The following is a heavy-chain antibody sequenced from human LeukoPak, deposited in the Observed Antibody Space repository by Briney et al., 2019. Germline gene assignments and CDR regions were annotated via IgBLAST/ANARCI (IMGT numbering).Heavy chain of an antibody. CDR3: ALGYYDSRGPTF. D-gene: IGHD3-22*01. J-gene: IGHJ4*02. CDR2: INPDNADT. CDR1: GYTFTGYY. V-gene: IGHV1-18*04. Sequence: ASVKVSCKASGYTFTGYYMHWVRQAPGQGLEWMGSINPDNADTNYAQKLQGRVTMTTDTSTSTAYMELRSLRSDDTAVYYCALGYYDSRGPTFWGQGTLVTVSS.